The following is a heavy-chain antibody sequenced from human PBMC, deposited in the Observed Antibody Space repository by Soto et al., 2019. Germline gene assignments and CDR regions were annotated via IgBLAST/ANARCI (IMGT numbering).Heavy chain of an antibody. Sequence: QVQLVESGGGVVQPGRSLRLSCVAPGVSFSTYGMHWVRQAPGKGLEWVASIWDDGIYKFHADAVKGRFAISRENSTNSLYLQMNSLTVEDTAMYSCATEGGVGYGSSWGACWGQGTLVNVSS. CDR2: IWDDGIYK. D-gene: IGHD4-17*01. CDR3: ATEGGVGYGSSWGAC. V-gene: IGHV3-33*01. J-gene: IGHJ4*02. CDR1: GVSFSTYG.